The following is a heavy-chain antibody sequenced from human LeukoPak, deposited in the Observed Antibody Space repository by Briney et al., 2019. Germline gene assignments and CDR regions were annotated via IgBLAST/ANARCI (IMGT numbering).Heavy chain of an antibody. D-gene: IGHD6-13*01. V-gene: IGHV4-59*01. CDR1: GGSISTYY. Sequence: SETLSLTCTVSGGSISTYYWNWIRQPPGKGLEWIGYIYHSGSTNYNPSLQSRVTISVDTSKNQFSLNLNSVTAADTAVYYCARVRYSSSWYPGHYYYYYGMDVWGQGTTVTVSS. J-gene: IGHJ6*02. CDR2: IYHSGST. CDR3: ARVRYSSSWYPGHYYYYYGMDV.